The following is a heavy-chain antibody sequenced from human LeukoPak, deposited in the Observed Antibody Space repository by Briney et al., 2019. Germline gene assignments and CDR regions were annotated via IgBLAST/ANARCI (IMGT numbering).Heavy chain of an antibody. D-gene: IGHD2/OR15-2a*01. CDR2: INHSGST. J-gene: IGHJ4*02. V-gene: IGHV4-34*01. CDR1: GGSFSGYY. Sequence: SETLSLTCAVYGGSFSGYYWSWIRQPPGKGLERIGEINHSGSTNYNPSLKSRVTISVDTSKNQFSLKLSSVTAADTAVYYCAKSFLGGWYYFDYWGQGPRVTVSS. CDR3: AKSFLGGWYYFDY.